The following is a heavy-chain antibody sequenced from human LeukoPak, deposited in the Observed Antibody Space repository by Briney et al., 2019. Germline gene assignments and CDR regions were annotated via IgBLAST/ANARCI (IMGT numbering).Heavy chain of an antibody. CDR2: ILYDGSGK. V-gene: IGHV3-33*01. CDR1: GFTFTSFG. J-gene: IGHJ4*02. Sequence: GRSLRLSCAASGFTFTSFGMHWVRQAPGKGLEWVALILYDGSGKYYGDSVKGRFTISRDNSKNTLYLEMNSLRPEDTAVYYCARDLGYGHSTRRGSDYWGQGTLVSVST. CDR3: ARDLGYGHSTRRGSDY. D-gene: IGHD2/OR15-2a*01.